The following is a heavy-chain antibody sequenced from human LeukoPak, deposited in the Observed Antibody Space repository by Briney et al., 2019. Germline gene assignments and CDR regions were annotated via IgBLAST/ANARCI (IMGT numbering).Heavy chain of an antibody. CDR3: ARDSGDAFDI. CDR1: GGSFSGYY. J-gene: IGHJ3*02. Sequence: SETLSLTCAVYGGSFSGYYWSWIRQPPGKGLEWIGEINHSGSTNYNPSLKSRVTISVDTSKNQFSLKLSSVTAADTAVYYCARDSGDAFDIWGQGTMVTVSS. V-gene: IGHV4-34*01. CDR2: INHSGST. D-gene: IGHD2-15*01.